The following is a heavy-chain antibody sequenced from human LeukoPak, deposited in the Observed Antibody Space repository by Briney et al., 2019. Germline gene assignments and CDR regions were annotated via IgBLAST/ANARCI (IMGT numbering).Heavy chain of an antibody. D-gene: IGHD3-10*01. V-gene: IGHV5-51*01. Sequence: GESLKISCNRSGYSFRYRWIGWVRQIPGKGLEWMGVIYPHDSDTIYSPSLEGQVTISADKSISTAYVQWSSLKASNTAMYYCARGAYGSGSSYNYYGMDVWGQGTTVTVSS. J-gene: IGHJ6*02. CDR3: ARGAYGSGSSYNYYGMDV. CDR2: IYPHDSDT. CDR1: GYSFRYRW.